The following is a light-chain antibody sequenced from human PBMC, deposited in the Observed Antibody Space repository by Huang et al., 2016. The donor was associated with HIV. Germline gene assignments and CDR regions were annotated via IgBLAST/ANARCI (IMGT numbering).Light chain of an antibody. CDR2: GAS. Sequence: IQLTQSPSSLSASVGDRVTITCRASQGISSYLAWYQQKPGKAPKFLIYGASSLQSGVPSRFSGSGSGTDFTLTISRLQPEDSATYYCQQLNSYPQVFTFGPGTKVDIK. CDR1: QGISSY. CDR3: QQLNSYPQVFT. J-gene: IGKJ3*01. V-gene: IGKV1-9*01.